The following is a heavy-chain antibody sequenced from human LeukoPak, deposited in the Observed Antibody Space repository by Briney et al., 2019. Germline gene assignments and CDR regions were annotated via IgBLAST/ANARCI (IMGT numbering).Heavy chain of an antibody. CDR2: ISYDGSNK. V-gene: IGHV3-30*18. Sequence: GGSLRLSCAASGFTFSSYGMHWVRQAPGKGLEWVAVISYDGSNKYYADSVKGRFTISRDNSKDTLYLQMNSLRAEDTAVYYCAKATGDGRGGWGQGALVTVSS. D-gene: IGHD7-27*01. J-gene: IGHJ4*02. CDR1: GFTFSSYG. CDR3: AKATGDGRGG.